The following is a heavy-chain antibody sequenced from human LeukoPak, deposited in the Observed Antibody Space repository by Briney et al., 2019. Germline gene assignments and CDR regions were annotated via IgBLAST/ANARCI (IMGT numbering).Heavy chain of an antibody. D-gene: IGHD3-22*01. J-gene: IGHJ4*02. CDR2: MNPNSGNT. CDR3: ARGPYDSSGYRFDS. CDR1: GYTFTSYD. V-gene: IGHV1-8*01. Sequence: ASVKVSCKASGYTFTSYDINWVRQATGRGLEWMGWMNPNSGNTGYAQKLQGRVTLTRNNSTNTAYMELSSLRSEDTAVYYCARGPYDSSGYRFDSWGQGTLVTVSS.